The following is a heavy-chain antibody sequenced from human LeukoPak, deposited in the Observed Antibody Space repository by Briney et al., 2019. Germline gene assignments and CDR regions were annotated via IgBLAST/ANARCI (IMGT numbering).Heavy chain of an antibody. CDR2: INHSGST. CDR1: GGSVSGYY. CDR3: ARVVSGITIFGVVIAHFDY. D-gene: IGHD3-3*01. J-gene: IGHJ4*02. V-gene: IGHV4-34*01. Sequence: SETLSLTCAVYGGSVSGYYWSWIRQPPGKGLEWIGEINHSGSTNYNPSLKSRVTISVDTSKNQFSLKLSSVTAADTAVYYCARVVSGITIFGVVIAHFDYWGQGTLVTVSS.